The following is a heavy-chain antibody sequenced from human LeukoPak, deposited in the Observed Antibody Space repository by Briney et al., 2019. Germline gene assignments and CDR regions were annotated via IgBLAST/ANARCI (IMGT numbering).Heavy chain of an antibody. CDR1: GYTFTGYY. D-gene: IGHD3-10*01. J-gene: IGHJ3*02. CDR3: ARPITMVRGVIAGRDAFDI. CDR2: INPNSGGT. V-gene: IGHV1-2*02. Sequence: ASVKVSCKASGYTFTGYYMHWVRQAPGQGLEWMGWINPNSGGTNYAQKFQGRVTMTRDTSISTAYMELSRLRSDDTAVYYCARPITMVRGVIAGRDAFDIWGQGTMVTVSS.